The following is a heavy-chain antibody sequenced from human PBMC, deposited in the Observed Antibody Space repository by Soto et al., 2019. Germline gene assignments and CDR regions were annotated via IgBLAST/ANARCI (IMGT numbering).Heavy chain of an antibody. Sequence: ASVKVSCKASGYTFTSYDINWVRQATGQRREWRGWMNPNSGNTGYAQKFQGRVTMTRNTSIITAYMELSSRRSEDTAVYYCARGGGDYVNSDYWGQGTLVTVSS. V-gene: IGHV1-8*01. CDR2: MNPNSGNT. D-gene: IGHD4-17*01. CDR1: GYTFTSYD. J-gene: IGHJ4*02. CDR3: ARGGGDYVNSDY.